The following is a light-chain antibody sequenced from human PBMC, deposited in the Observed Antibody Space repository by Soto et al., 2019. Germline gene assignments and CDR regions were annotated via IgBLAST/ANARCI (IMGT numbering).Light chain of an antibody. CDR3: QKYGGSLWT. CDR1: QSVNSRY. Sequence: EIVLTQSPGTLSLSPGERATLSCRASQSVNSRYLAWYQQKPGQAPRLLIYGTSSRATGIPDRFSGSGSGTYFTLTISSLESADFALYYCQKYGGSLWTFGQGTKVEIK. J-gene: IGKJ1*01. CDR2: GTS. V-gene: IGKV3-20*01.